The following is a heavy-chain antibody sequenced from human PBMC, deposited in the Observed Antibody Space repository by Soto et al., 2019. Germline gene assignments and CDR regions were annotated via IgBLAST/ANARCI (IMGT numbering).Heavy chain of an antibody. D-gene: IGHD3-3*01. Sequence: ASVKVSCKASGFTFTSSAVQWVRQARGQRLEWIGWIVVGSGNTNYAQKFQERVTITRDMSTSTAYMELSSLRSEDTAVYYCAAGLTYYDFWSRPYGGFDYWGQGTLVTVSS. CDR1: GFTFTSSA. CDR3: AAGLTYYDFWSRPYGGFDY. J-gene: IGHJ4*02. V-gene: IGHV1-58*01. CDR2: IVVGSGNT.